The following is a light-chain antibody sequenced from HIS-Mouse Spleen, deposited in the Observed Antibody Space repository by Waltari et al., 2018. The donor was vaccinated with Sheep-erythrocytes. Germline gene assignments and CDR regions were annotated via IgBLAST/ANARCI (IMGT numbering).Light chain of an antibody. V-gene: IGKV1-33*01. CDR3: QQYDNLLT. J-gene: IGKJ4*01. Sequence: DIQMTQSPSSLSASVGDRVTITCQASQDISNYLNLYQQKPGKAPKLLIYDASNLETGVPSRFSGSGCGTDFSFTISSLKPEDIATYYCQQYDNLLTFGGGTKVEIK. CDR1: QDISNY. CDR2: DAS.